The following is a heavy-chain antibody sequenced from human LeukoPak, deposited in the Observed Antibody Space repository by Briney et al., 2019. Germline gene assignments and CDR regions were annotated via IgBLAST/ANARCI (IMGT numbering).Heavy chain of an antibody. Sequence: GEPLKISCKGSGYSFTSYWIGWVRQMPGKGLEWLGIIYPGDSDTRYSPSFQRQITISADKSISTAYLQWSSLKASDTAMYYCARLVYSNIPSFDYWGQGTLVTVSS. V-gene: IGHV5-51*01. CDR1: GYSFTSYW. J-gene: IGHJ4*02. D-gene: IGHD4-11*01. CDR2: IYPGDSDT. CDR3: ARLVYSNIPSFDY.